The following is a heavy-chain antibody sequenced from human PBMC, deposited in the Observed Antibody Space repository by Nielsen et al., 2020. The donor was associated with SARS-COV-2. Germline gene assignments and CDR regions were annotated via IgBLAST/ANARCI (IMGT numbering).Heavy chain of an antibody. CDR1: RFTFSDYY. D-gene: IGHD5-24*01. J-gene: IGHJ4*02. CDR2: MSGSSSYI. Sequence: GESVKISCAGSRFTFSDYYMSWIRQAPGKGLEWVAQMSGSSSYIHYADSVKGRYTISKDSAKNSLYLQMNSLRAEDTAVYYCAREGRDLPLDYWGQGVLVTVSS. V-gene: IGHV3-11*05. CDR3: AREGRDLPLDY.